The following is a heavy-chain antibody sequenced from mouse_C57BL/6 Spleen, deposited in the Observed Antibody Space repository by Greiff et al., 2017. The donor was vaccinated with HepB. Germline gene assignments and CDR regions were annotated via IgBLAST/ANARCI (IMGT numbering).Heavy chain of an antibody. CDR1: GFNIKDDY. V-gene: IGHV14-4*01. D-gene: IGHD2-4*01. J-gene: IGHJ3*01. CDR3: TTSAYDYVGTLAY. CDR2: IDPENGDT. Sequence: EVQLQQSGAELVRPGASVKLSCTASGFNIKDDYMHWVKQRPEQGLEWIGWIDPENGDTEYASKFQGKATIPADTSSNTAYLQLTSLTSEDTAVYYWTTSAYDYVGTLAYWGQGNRVTVSA.